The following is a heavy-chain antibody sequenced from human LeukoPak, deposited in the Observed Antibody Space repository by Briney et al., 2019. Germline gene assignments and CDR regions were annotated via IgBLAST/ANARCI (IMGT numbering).Heavy chain of an antibody. D-gene: IGHD3-22*01. Sequence: PSETLSLTCAVYGGSFSGYYWSWIRQPPGKGLEWIGEINHSGSTNYNPSLKSRVTISVDTSKNQFSPKLSSVTAADTAVYYCASTEPRTYYYDSSGYYWPHWFDPWGQGTLVTVSS. CDR3: ASTEPRTYYYDSSGYYWPHWFDP. CDR2: INHSGST. J-gene: IGHJ5*02. CDR1: GGSFSGYY. V-gene: IGHV4-34*01.